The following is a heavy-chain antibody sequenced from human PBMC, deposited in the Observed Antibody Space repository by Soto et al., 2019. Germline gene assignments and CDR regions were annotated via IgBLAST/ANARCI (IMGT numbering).Heavy chain of an antibody. V-gene: IGHV4-34*01. CDR3: ARGGSSRLFPPQSGGFDP. Sequence: QVQLQQWGAGLLKPSETLSLTCAVYGGSFSGYYWSWIRQPPGKGLEWIGEINHSGSTNYNPSLKSRVTISVDTSKNQFSLKLSSVTAADTAVYYCARGGSSRLFPPQSGGFDPWGQGTLVTVSS. CDR1: GGSFSGYY. CDR2: INHSGST. J-gene: IGHJ5*02. D-gene: IGHD6-13*01.